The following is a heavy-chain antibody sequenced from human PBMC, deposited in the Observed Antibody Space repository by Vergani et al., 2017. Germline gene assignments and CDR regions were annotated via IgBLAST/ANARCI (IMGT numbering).Heavy chain of an antibody. CDR3: ARDPLYNWNWAGWFDP. Sequence: QVQLVQSGAEVKKPGASVKVSCKASGYTFTSYGISWVRQAPGQGLEWMGWISAYNGNTNYAQKFQGRVTITADKSTSTAYMELSSLRSEDTAVYYCARDPLYNWNWAGWFDPWGQGTLVTVSS. J-gene: IGHJ5*02. V-gene: IGHV1-18*01. D-gene: IGHD1-7*01. CDR1: GYTFTSYG. CDR2: ISAYNGNT.